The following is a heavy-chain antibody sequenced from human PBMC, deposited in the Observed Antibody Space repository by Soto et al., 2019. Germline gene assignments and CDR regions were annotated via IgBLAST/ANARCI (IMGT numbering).Heavy chain of an antibody. J-gene: IGHJ4*02. D-gene: IGHD1-20*01. CDR1: GGSFSGHY. CDR2: INHSGST. CDR3: AKISGKAGVDY. V-gene: IGHV4-34*01. Sequence: QVQVQQWGAGLLNPSETLSLTCAVYGGSFSGHYWSWLRQPPGKGLEWIGEINHSGSTNYNPSLKSRVTISVDTSKNQFSLKLSSVTAADTAVYYCAKISGKAGVDYWGQGTLVTVSS.